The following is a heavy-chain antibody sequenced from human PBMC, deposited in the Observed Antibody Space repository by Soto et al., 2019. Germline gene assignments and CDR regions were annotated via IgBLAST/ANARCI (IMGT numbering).Heavy chain of an antibody. J-gene: IGHJ4*02. Sequence: QVHLVQYGAEVKKPGASVKVSCKGSGYGCTTYGITWVRQAPGQGLEWMAWISAHNGNTNYAQKLQGRVTVTRDTSTSTAYMELRSLRSDDTAVYYCARGRYGDYWGQGALVTVSS. CDR1: GYGCTTYG. CDR3: ARGRYGDY. V-gene: IGHV1-18*01. D-gene: IGHD1-1*01. CDR2: ISAHNGNT.